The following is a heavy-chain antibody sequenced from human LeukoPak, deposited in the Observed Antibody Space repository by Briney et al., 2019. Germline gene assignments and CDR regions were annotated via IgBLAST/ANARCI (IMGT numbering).Heavy chain of an antibody. CDR2: IYYSGST. Sequence: SETLSLTCTVSGGSISNYFWSWIRQPPGKGLEWIGYIYYSGSTNYNPSLESRLTISVDTSRNQFSLKLSSVTAADTAVYYCARDQEYIQLWLQPERGLPDYWGQGTLVTVSS. CDR3: ARDQEYIQLWLQPERGLPDY. J-gene: IGHJ4*02. V-gene: IGHV4-59*12. D-gene: IGHD5-18*01. CDR1: GGSISNYF.